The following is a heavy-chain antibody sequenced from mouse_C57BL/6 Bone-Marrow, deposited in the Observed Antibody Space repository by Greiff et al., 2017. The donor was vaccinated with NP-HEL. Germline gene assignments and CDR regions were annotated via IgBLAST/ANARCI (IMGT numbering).Heavy chain of an antibody. V-gene: IGHV5-4*01. Sequence: EVQLVESGAGLVKPGGSLKLSCAASGFTFSSYAMSWVRQTPEKRLEWVGTISDGGSYTYYPDNVKGRSTITRDTAKNNLYLHMSHLKSEDTAMYYCARDDTREVDYAKDYWGQGTTVTVAS. J-gene: IGHJ4*01. D-gene: IGHD1-1*01. CDR1: GFTFSSYA. CDR3: ARDDTREVDYAKDY. CDR2: ISDGGSYT.